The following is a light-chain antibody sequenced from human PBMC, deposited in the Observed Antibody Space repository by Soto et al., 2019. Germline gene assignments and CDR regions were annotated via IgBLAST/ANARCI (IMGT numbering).Light chain of an antibody. CDR1: SSDVGGYNY. J-gene: IGLJ1*01. Sequence: PGQSVTISCTGTSSDVGGYNYVSWYQQHPGKAPKLMIYEVSERPSGVPDRFSGSKSSNTASLTVSGLQAEDEADYYCSSYAGSNNFVFRTGTKVTVL. V-gene: IGLV2-8*01. CDR3: SSYAGSNNFV. CDR2: EVS.